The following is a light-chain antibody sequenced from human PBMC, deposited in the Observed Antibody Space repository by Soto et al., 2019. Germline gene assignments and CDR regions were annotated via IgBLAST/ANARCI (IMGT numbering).Light chain of an antibody. CDR3: QQRSNWPLT. CDR2: DAA. V-gene: IGKV3-11*01. CDR1: QGVSVF. Sequence: DIVLTQSPATLSLPPGERATLSCRASQGVSVFLAWFQQKPGQAPRLLIYDAAKRAIGIPARFSGSGSGTGFTLTISSLEPEDFAVYYCQQRSNWPLTFGGGTKVEIK. J-gene: IGKJ4*01.